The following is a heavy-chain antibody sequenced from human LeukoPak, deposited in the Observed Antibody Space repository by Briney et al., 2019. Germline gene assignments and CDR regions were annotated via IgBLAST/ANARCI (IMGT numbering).Heavy chain of an antibody. D-gene: IGHD3-22*01. CDR3: ARDQEYYYDSSGYYFGGFDY. V-gene: IGHV4-4*02. CDR1: GGSISSSNW. J-gene: IGHJ4*02. CDR2: ISSQSGSA. Sequence: SGTLSLTCAVSGGSISSSNWWTWVRQSPGKGLEWIGEISSQSGSANYNPSLMRRVTISVDTSKNQFSLKLSSVTAADTAVYYCARDQEYYYDSSGYYFGGFDYWGQGTLVTVSS.